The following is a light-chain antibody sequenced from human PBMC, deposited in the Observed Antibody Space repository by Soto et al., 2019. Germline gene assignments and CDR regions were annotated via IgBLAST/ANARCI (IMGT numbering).Light chain of an antibody. J-gene: IGLJ1*01. V-gene: IGLV1-44*01. CDR3: AAWDDSLNGYV. Sequence: QSVLTQPPSASGTPGQRVTISCSGSSSNIAPNTVNWYQHLPGAAPQLLIFANDRRPSGVPDRFSGSGSGTSASLAISGPQSEDEADYYCAAWDDSLNGYVFGTGTKVTVL. CDR1: SSNIAPNT. CDR2: AND.